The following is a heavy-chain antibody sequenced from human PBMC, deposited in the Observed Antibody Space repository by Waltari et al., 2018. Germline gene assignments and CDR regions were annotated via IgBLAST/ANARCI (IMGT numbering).Heavy chain of an antibody. D-gene: IGHD3-22*01. J-gene: IGHJ3*02. Sequence: EVQLVESGGGLVQPGGSLRLSCAASGFTLSCYWMSWVRQAPGKGLEVVANIKKDGSEEYDVDSVRGRFTISRDNAKNSLYLQMNSLRPEDTAVYYCARDQWFAFDIWGQGTMVTVSS. CDR3: ARDQWFAFDI. V-gene: IGHV3-7*01. CDR2: IKKDGSEE. CDR1: GFTLSCYW.